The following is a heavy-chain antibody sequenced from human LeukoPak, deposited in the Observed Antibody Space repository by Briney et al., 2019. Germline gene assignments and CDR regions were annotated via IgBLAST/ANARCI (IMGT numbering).Heavy chain of an antibody. J-gene: IGHJ4*02. CDR1: GYTFTSYG. Sequence: ASVKVSCKASGYTFTSYGISWVRQAPGQGLEWMGWISAYNGNTNYAQKLQGRVTMTTDTSTSTAYMELRSLRSDDTAVYYCASVRYGSGSYYMDYWGQGTLVTVSS. CDR2: ISAYNGNT. V-gene: IGHV1-18*01. D-gene: IGHD3-10*01. CDR3: ASVRYGSGSYYMDY.